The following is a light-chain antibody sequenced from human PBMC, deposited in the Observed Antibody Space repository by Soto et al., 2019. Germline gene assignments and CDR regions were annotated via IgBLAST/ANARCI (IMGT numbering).Light chain of an antibody. CDR1: QSVSSY. CDR2: DAS. Sequence: EIVLTQSPATLSLSPGERATLSCRASQSVSSYLAWYQQKPGQAPRLLIYDASNRAPGIPARFSGSGSGTDFTLTISSLEPEDVAVYYCQQRSNWPLSFGGGTKVEIK. J-gene: IGKJ4*01. CDR3: QQRSNWPLS. V-gene: IGKV3-11*01.